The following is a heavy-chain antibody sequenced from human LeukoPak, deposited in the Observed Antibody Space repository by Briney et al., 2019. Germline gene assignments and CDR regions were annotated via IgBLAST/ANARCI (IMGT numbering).Heavy chain of an antibody. J-gene: IGHJ4*02. CDR2: ISWNSGSI. V-gene: IGHV3-9*01. Sequence: PGGSLRLSCAASGFTFDDYAMHWVRQAPGKGLEWVSGISWNSGSIGYADSVKGRFTISRDNSKNTLYLQMNSLRAEDTAVYYCASIEGIAANWGQGTLVTVSS. D-gene: IGHD6-13*01. CDR1: GFTFDDYA. CDR3: ASIEGIAAN.